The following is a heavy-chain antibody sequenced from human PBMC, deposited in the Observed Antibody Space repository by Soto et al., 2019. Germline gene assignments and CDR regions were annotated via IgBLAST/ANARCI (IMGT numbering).Heavy chain of an antibody. D-gene: IGHD3-9*01. V-gene: IGHV1-24*01. Sequence: ASVKVSCKVSGYTLTELSMDWVRQAPGKGLEWMGGFDPEDGETIYAQKFQGRVTMTEDTSTDTAYMELSSLRSEDTAVYYCATVLRYFDWHDAFDIWGQGTMVTVSS. CDR1: GYTLTELS. J-gene: IGHJ3*02. CDR2: FDPEDGET. CDR3: ATVLRYFDWHDAFDI.